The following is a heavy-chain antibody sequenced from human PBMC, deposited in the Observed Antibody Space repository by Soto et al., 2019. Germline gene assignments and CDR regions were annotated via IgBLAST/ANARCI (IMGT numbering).Heavy chain of an antibody. CDR1: GFTFSSYW. CDR3: ARTTYSDY. V-gene: IGHV3-7*01. J-gene: IGHJ4*01. Sequence: PVGSLRLSCVASGFTFSSYWMSWVRQAPGKGLEWVANIKHYGSEKYYVDSVKGRFTISRENAKSSLYLQMNSLRAEDTAVYYCARTTYSDYWGQGTLVTVSS. CDR2: IKHYGSEK.